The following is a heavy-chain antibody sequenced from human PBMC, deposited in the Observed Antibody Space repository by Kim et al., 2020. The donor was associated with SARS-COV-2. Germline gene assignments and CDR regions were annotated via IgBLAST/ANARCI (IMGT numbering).Heavy chain of an antibody. Sequence: GGSLRLSCAASGFTFSGSAMHWVRQASGKGLEWVGRIRSKANSYATAYAASVKGRFTISRDDSKNTAYLQMNSLKTEDTAVYYCTRLGGSNDYWGQGTLVTVSS. CDR3: TRLGGSNDY. CDR2: IRSKANSYAT. J-gene: IGHJ4*02. D-gene: IGHD2-15*01. CDR1: GFTFSGSA. V-gene: IGHV3-73*01.